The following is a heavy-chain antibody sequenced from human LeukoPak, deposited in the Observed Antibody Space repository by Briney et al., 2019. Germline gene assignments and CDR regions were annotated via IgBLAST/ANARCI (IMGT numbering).Heavy chain of an antibody. J-gene: IGHJ4*02. CDR3: ARGRGGYDPFDY. CDR2: ISSSSSYI. V-gene: IGHV3-21*01. D-gene: IGHD5-12*01. Sequence: PGGSLRLSCAASGFTFSSYSINWVRQAPGEGLEWVSSISSSSSYIYYADSVKGRFTISRDNAKNSLYLQMNSLRAEDTAVYYCARGRGGYDPFDYWGQGTLVTVSS. CDR1: GFTFSSYS.